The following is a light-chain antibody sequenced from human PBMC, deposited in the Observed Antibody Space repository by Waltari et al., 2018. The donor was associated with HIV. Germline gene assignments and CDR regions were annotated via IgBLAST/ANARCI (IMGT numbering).Light chain of an antibody. CDR3: CSYVGSNVWV. Sequence: QSVLTQPASVSGSPGQSITISCTGTSSDVGNYNLVSWYQQHPGKAPKLIIYEVTKRPSGVSTRFSGYKSGNTASLTISGLQAEDEADYYCCSYVGSNVWVFGGGTKLTVL. J-gene: IGLJ3*02. CDR1: SSDVGNYNL. V-gene: IGLV2-23*02. CDR2: EVT.